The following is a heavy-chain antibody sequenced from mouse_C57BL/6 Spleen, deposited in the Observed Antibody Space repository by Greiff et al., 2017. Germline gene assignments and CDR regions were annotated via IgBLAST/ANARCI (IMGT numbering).Heavy chain of an antibody. CDR3: ARCFTTVPYYAMDY. CDR2: IDPNSGGT. J-gene: IGHJ4*01. CDR1: GYTFTSYW. Sequence: QVQLQQPGAELVKPGASVKLSCKASGYTFTSYWMHWVKQRPGRGLEWIGRIDPNSGGTKYNEKFKSKATLTVDKPASTAYMQLSSLTSEDSAVYYCARCFTTVPYYAMDYWGQGTSVTVSS. D-gene: IGHD1-1*01. V-gene: IGHV1-72*01.